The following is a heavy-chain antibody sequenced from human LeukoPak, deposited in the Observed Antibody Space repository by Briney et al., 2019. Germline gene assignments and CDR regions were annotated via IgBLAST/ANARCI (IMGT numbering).Heavy chain of an antibody. CDR1: GFTFSDYY. V-gene: IGHV3-11*01. D-gene: IGHD3-16*01. CDR3: ARDRQFRLHDP. J-gene: IGHJ5*02. Sequence: GGSLRLSCTASGFTFSDYYMTWIRQAPGKGLEWLSYISGSGSTISYVDSVKGRFTISRDNAKNSLYLQIDSLRAEDTAMYYCARDRQFRLHDPWGPGILVTVSS. CDR2: ISGSGSTI.